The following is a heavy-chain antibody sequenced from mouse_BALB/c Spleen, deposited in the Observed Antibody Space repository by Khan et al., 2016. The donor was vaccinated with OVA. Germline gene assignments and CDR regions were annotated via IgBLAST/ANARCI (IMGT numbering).Heavy chain of an antibody. Sequence: EVQLQESGPGLVKPSQSLSLTCTVTGYSITSGYGWNWIRQFPGNKLEWMGNLSYSGSTNYNPSLKSRISITRDTSKNQFFLQLNSVTTEDTATYYCARTARIKYWGQGTTLTVSS. CDR3: ARTARIKY. CDR2: LSYSGST. J-gene: IGHJ2*01. D-gene: IGHD1-2*01. CDR1: GYSITSGYG. V-gene: IGHV3-2*02.